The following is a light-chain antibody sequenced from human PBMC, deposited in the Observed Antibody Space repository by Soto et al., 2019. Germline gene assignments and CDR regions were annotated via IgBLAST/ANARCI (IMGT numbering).Light chain of an antibody. V-gene: IGLV2-8*01. CDR2: EVS. Sequence: QSVLTQPPSASGSPGQSVTISCTGTSSDIGGYNYVSWYQQHPGKAPKLVIYEVSQRPSGVPGRFSGSKSGNTASLTVSGLQAEDQADYYCNSYAGSNNGVFGGGTKVTVL. CDR1: SSDIGGYNY. J-gene: IGLJ3*02. CDR3: NSYAGSNNGV.